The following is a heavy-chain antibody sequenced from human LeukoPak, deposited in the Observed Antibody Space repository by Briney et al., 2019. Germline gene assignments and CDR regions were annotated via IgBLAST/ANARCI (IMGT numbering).Heavy chain of an antibody. D-gene: IGHD1-26*01. CDR1: GYTVTAYY. CDR3: ASRPDVGATADY. V-gene: IGHV1-2*02. CDR2: INPNSGGT. Sequence: ASVKVSCKASGYTVTAYYIHWGRQAPGQGLEWMGWINPNSGGTNYAQKFQGRVTMTRDTSISTAYMELSRLRSDDTAVYYCASRPDVGATADYCGPGALVTVSS. J-gene: IGHJ4*02.